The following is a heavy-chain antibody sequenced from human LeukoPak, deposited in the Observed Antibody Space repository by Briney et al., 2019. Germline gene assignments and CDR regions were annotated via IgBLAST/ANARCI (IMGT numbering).Heavy chain of an antibody. V-gene: IGHV1-69*13. J-gene: IGHJ4*02. CDR1: VGTFSSYA. CDR3: ARDFAYGGYREDYFDY. Sequence: SVKVSCKASVGTFSSYAISWVRQPPGQGLEWMGGIIPIFGTANNAQKFQGRVTITADESTSTAYKELSSLRSEDTAVYYCARDFAYGGYREDYFDYWGQGTLVSVSS. CDR2: IIPIFGTA. D-gene: IGHD4-17*01.